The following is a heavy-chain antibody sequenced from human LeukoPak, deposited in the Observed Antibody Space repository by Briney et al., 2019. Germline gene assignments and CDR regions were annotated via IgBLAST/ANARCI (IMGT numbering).Heavy chain of an antibody. V-gene: IGHV4-34*01. CDR3: ARGDVYFDWLRLRRLDT. J-gene: IGHJ5*02. D-gene: IGHD3-9*01. CDR2: INHSGST. Sequence: PSETLSLTCAVYGGSFSGYYWSWIRQPPGKGLEWIGEINHSGSTNYNPSLKSRVTISVDTSKNQFSLKLSSVTAADTAVYYCARGDVYFDWLRLRRLDTWGQGTLVTVSS. CDR1: GGSFSGYY.